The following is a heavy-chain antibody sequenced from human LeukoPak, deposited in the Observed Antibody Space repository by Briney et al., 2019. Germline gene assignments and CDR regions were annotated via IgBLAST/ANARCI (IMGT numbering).Heavy chain of an antibody. CDR1: GGSISSSNW. V-gene: IGHV4-4*02. CDR3: ARDRLHYYGSGSI. CDR2: IYHSGST. J-gene: IGHJ4*02. Sequence: PSGTLSLTCAVSGGSISSSNWWSWVRQPPGKGLEWIGEIYHSGSTNYNPSLKSRVTISADKSKNQFSLKLSSVTAADTAVYYCARDRLHYYGSGSIWGQGTLVTVSS. D-gene: IGHD3-10*01.